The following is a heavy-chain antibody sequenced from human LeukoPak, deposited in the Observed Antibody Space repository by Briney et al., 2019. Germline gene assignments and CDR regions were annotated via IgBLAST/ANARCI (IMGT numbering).Heavy chain of an antibody. CDR3: ARDWVVVTAILSNYYYYGMDV. CDR1: GFTFSDYY. D-gene: IGHD2-21*02. Sequence: GGSLRLSWAASGFTFSDYYMSWIRQAPGKGLEWDSYISSSGSTIYYADSVKGRFTISRDNAKNSLYLQMNSLRAEDTAVYYCARDWVVVTAILSNYYYYGMDVWGQGTTVTVSS. CDR2: ISSSGSTI. J-gene: IGHJ6*02. V-gene: IGHV3-11*01.